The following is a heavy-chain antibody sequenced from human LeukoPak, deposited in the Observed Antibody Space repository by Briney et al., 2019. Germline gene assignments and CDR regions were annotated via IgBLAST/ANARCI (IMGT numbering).Heavy chain of an antibody. CDR2: INSDGSWT. V-gene: IGHV3-74*01. J-gene: IGHJ4*02. Sequence: GGSLRLSCAASGNYWMHWVRQVPGKGLVWVSHINSDGSWTSYADSVQGRFTISRDNSKNTLYLQMNSLRAEDTAVYYCAKDRKYDYVWGSYAYYYWGQGTLVTVSS. D-gene: IGHD3-16*01. CDR1: GNYW. CDR3: AKDRKYDYVWGSYAYYY.